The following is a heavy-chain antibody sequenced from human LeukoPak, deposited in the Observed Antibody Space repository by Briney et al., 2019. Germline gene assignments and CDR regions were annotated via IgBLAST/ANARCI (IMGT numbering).Heavy chain of an antibody. J-gene: IGHJ5*02. CDR2: INPNSGGT. V-gene: IGHV1-2*02. CDR1: GYTFTGYY. CDR3: ARGDLITMIVVASWFDP. Sequence: ASVKVSCKASGYTFTGYYMHWVRRAPGQGLEWMGWINPNSGGTNYAQKFQGRVTMTRDTSISTAYMELSRLRSDDTAVYYCARGDLITMIVVASWFDPRGQGTLVTVSS. D-gene: IGHD3-22*01.